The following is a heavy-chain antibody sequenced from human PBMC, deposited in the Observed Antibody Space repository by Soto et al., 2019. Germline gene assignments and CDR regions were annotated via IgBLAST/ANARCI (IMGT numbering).Heavy chain of an antibody. CDR1: GYTFTSYG. J-gene: IGHJ3*02. Sequence: ASVKVSCKASGYTFTSYGISWVRQAPGRGLEWMGWISAYNGNTNYAQKLQGRVTMTTDTSTSTAYMELRSLRSDDTAVYYCARDSDPIVVVVAATPDAFDIWGQGTMVTVSS. CDR3: ARDSDPIVVVVAATPDAFDI. D-gene: IGHD2-15*01. V-gene: IGHV1-18*01. CDR2: ISAYNGNT.